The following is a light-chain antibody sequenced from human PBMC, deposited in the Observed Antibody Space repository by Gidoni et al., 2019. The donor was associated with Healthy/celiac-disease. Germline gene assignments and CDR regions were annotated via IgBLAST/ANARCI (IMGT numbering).Light chain of an antibody. CDR2: DAS. J-gene: IGKJ1*01. Sequence: IVLTQSPATLSLSPGERATLSCRASQSVSSYLAWYQQQPGPAPRLLIYDASNRATGIHARFSGSGSGTDFPLTISSLEPEDFAFYYCQQRRNWPPTFGQGTKVEIK. CDR3: QQRRNWPPT. V-gene: IGKV3-11*01. CDR1: QSVSSY.